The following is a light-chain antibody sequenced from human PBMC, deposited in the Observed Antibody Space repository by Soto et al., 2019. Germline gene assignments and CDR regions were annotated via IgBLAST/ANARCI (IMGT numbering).Light chain of an antibody. V-gene: IGKV3-20*01. Sequence: EIVLTQSPGTLSLSPGERATLSCRASQSVSSSYLAWYQQKPGQAPRLLIYGASSRATGIPDRFSGSGSGTDFTLIISRLEPEDFAVYYCQQYGSSPQPFGGGTKVEIK. J-gene: IGKJ4*01. CDR2: GAS. CDR1: QSVSSSY. CDR3: QQYGSSPQP.